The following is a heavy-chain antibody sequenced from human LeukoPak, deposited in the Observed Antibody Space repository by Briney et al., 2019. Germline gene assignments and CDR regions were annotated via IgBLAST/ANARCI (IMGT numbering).Heavy chain of an antibody. Sequence: GGSLRLSCAASGFTFSSYSMNWVRQAPGKGLEWVSYISSSSSTIYYADSVKGRFTISRDNAKNSLYLQMNSLRAEDTAVYYCARVYYDSSGLMYYYYMDVWGKGTTVTVSS. CDR1: GFTFSSYS. V-gene: IGHV3-48*04. CDR2: ISSSSSTI. D-gene: IGHD3-22*01. J-gene: IGHJ6*03. CDR3: ARVYYDSSGLMYYYYMDV.